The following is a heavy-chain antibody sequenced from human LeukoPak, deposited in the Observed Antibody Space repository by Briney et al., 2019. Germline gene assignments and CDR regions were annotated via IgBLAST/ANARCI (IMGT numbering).Heavy chain of an antibody. CDR2: IYYSGST. CDR1: GGSISSYY. V-gene: IGHV4-59*08. CDR3: ARRDTMIVAHDY. J-gene: IGHJ4*02. Sequence: ASETLSLTCTVSGGSISSYYWSWIRQPPGKGLEWIGYIYYSGSTKYNSSLKSRVTISVDTSKNQFSLKLSSVTAADTAVYYCARRDTMIVAHDYWGQGTLVTVSS. D-gene: IGHD3-22*01.